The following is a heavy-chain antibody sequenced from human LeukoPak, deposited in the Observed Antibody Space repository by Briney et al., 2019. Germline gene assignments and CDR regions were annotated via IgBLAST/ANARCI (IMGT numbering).Heavy chain of an antibody. D-gene: IGHD3-3*01. CDR1: GVSISSSNYY. J-gene: IGHJ4*02. V-gene: IGHV4-39*01. Sequence: PSETLSLTCTVSGVSISSSNYYWGWIRQALEKGREWIGTIYYSGSSYYNPCLKSRLTLSVHTSKHQFSLKLSSVTTADTAVYYCARLLGSAYPTDYWGQGTLVTVSS. CDR2: IYYSGSS. CDR3: ARLLGSAYPTDY.